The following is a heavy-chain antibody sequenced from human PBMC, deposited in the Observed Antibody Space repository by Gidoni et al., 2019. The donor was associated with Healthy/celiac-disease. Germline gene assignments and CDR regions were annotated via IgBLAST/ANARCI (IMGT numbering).Heavy chain of an antibody. J-gene: IGHJ4*02. CDR3: ARAYTIFGVVYFDY. CDR1: GGSISSYY. CDR2: SYYSGST. V-gene: IGHV4-59*01. Sequence: QVQLQESGPGLVKPSETLSLTCTVSGGSISSYYWSWIRQPPGKGLDWIGYSYYSGSTNYNPSLKSRVTTSVDTSKNQFSLKLSSVTAADTAVYYCARAYTIFGVVYFDYWGQGTLFTVSS. D-gene: IGHD3-3*01.